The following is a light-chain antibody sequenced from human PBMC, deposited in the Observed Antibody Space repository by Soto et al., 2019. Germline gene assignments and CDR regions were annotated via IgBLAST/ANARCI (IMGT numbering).Light chain of an antibody. V-gene: IGLV2-23*02. CDR1: SSDIGTYNL. J-gene: IGLJ1*01. Sequence: QSVLTQPASVSGSPGQSITISCTGTSSDIGTYNLVSWYQQHPGKAPKLMIYEVNKRPSGVSDRFSGSKSGNTASLTISGLQAEDEADYYCCSYAGSSTLYVFGTGTKVHRP. CDR3: CSYAGSSTLYV. CDR2: EVN.